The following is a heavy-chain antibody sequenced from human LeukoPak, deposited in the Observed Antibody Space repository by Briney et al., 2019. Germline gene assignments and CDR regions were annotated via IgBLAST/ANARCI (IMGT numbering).Heavy chain of an antibody. D-gene: IGHD3-22*01. CDR3: ARRDYYDSSGYYSNWFDP. J-gene: IGHJ5*02. V-gene: IGHV4-4*02. CDR2: IYHSGST. Sequence: SETLSLTCAVSGGSISSSNWWSWVRQPPGKGLEWIGEIYHSGSTNYNPSLKSRVTISVDKSKNQFSLKLSSVTAADTAVYYCARRDYYDSSGYYSNWFDPWGQGTLVTVSS. CDR1: GGSISSSNW.